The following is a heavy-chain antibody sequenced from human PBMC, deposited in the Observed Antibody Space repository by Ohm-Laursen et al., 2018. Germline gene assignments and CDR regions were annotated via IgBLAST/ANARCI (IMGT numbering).Heavy chain of an antibody. Sequence: SLRLSCTASGFTFSSHWMHWVRQAPGKGLVWVSRINRDGSSISYADSVKGRFTISRDNAKNTLDLQMNSLRADDTAVYYCARNAAPRGGSSSAGTYYYGLDVWGQGTTVTVSS. J-gene: IGHJ6*02. CDR1: GFTFSSHW. CDR2: INRDGSSI. CDR3: ARNAAPRGGSSSAGTYYYGLDV. D-gene: IGHD6-6*01. V-gene: IGHV3-74*01.